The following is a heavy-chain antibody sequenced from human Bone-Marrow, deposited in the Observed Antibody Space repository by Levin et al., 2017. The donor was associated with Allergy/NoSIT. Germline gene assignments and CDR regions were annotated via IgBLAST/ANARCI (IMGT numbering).Heavy chain of an antibody. Sequence: LGESLKISCQVSGDNYDNYWIAWMRQVPGKGLEWMGLIYPIDSDTKYRPSVQGQVTISADKSIRTAYLQWSSLKPSDTAIYYCATQSGVTTYYFYGMEVWGQGTSVTVSS. J-gene: IGHJ6*02. CDR2: IYPIDSDT. CDR3: ATQSGVTTYYFYGMEV. V-gene: IGHV5-51*01. D-gene: IGHD4-17*01. CDR1: GDNYDNYW.